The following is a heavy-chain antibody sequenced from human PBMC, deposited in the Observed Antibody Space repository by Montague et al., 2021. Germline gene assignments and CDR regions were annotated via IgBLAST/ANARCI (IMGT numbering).Heavy chain of an antibody. CDR3: ARERDRYYYMDI. Sequence: SETLSLTCTVSRSLTNSDYYWGWIRQPPGKGLEWMGSVSHGGRTYYNPSLKSRATISVDTSNNHFSLKLSSVTAADTAMYYCARERDRYYYMDIWGKGTTITVSS. CDR2: VSHGGRT. CDR1: RSLTNSDYY. V-gene: IGHV4-38-2*02. J-gene: IGHJ6*03.